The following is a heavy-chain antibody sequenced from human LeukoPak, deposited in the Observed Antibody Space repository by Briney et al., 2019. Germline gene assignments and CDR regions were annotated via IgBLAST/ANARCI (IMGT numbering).Heavy chain of an antibody. V-gene: IGHV3-11*01. J-gene: IGHJ5*02. Sequence: KPGGSLRLSCAASGFTFSDYYMSWIRQAPGKGLEWVSYISSSGSTIYYADSVKGRFTISRDNAKNSLYLQMNSLRAEDTAVYYCAREVLAGTTSWFDPWGQGTLVTVSS. CDR2: ISSSGSTI. CDR1: GFTFSDYY. D-gene: IGHD1-7*01. CDR3: AREVLAGTTSWFDP.